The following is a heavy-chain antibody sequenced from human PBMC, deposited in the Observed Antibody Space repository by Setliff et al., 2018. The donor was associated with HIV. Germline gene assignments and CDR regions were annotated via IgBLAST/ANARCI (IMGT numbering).Heavy chain of an antibody. V-gene: IGHV4-38-2*02. D-gene: IGHD3-22*01. CDR2: IFHDGTT. CDR1: GGSISSGYY. Sequence: PSETLSLTCTVSGGSISSGYYWGWIRQSPGKGLEWIGNIFHDGTTYYSPSLKNRVTISVDTSKNQFSLKLTSMTAADSAVYYCARHGRVYYYDSSSYNPQFFDLWGRGTLGTVSS. J-gene: IGHJ2*01. CDR3: ARHGRVYYYDSSSYNPQFFDL.